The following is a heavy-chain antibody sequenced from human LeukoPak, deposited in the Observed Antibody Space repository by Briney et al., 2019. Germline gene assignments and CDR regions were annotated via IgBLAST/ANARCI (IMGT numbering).Heavy chain of an antibody. CDR2: ISGSGGST. CDR3: AKLELLWFGELRSDAFDI. Sequence: GSLRLSCAASGFTFSSYAMSWVRQAPGKGLEWVSAISGSGGSTYYADSVKGRFTISRDNSKNTLYLQMNSLRAEDTAVYYCAKLELLWFGELRSDAFDIWGQGTMVTVSS. V-gene: IGHV3-23*01. D-gene: IGHD3-10*01. CDR1: GFTFSSYA. J-gene: IGHJ3*02.